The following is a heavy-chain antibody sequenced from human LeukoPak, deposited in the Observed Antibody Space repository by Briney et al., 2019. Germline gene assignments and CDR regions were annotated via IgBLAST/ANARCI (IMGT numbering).Heavy chain of an antibody. V-gene: IGHV3-21*04. CDR3: ARVLFSGDSSGYNDAFDI. Sequence: GGSLRLSCAASGFTFSSYSMNWVRQAPGKGLEWVSSVSSSSSYKYYADSVKGRFTISRDNAKNSLYLQMNSLRAEDTAVYYCARVLFSGDSSGYNDAFDIWGQGTMVTVSS. J-gene: IGHJ3*02. CDR2: VSSSSSYK. CDR1: GFTFSSYS. D-gene: IGHD3-22*01.